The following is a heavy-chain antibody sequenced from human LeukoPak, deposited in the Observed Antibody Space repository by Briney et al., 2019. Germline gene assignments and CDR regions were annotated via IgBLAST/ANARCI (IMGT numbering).Heavy chain of an antibody. D-gene: IGHD6-13*01. CDR2: IKSKTDGGTT. CDR1: GFTFSNAW. V-gene: IGHV3-15*07. CDR3: TTPIAIRGAFDI. Sequence: GGSLRLSCAASGFTFSNAWMNWVRQAPGKGLERVGRIKSKTDGGTTDYAAPVKGRFTISRDDSKNTLYLQMNSLKTEDTAVYYCTTPIAIRGAFDIWGQGTMVTVSS. J-gene: IGHJ3*02.